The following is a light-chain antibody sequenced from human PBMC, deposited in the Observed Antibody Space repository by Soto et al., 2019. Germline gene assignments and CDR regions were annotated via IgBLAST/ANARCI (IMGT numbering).Light chain of an antibody. CDR2: RDT. V-gene: IGLV3-9*01. J-gene: IGLJ1*01. CDR1: NIGSKN. CDR3: QVWDRKNEGYV. Sequence: SYELTQPVSVSVALGQTATITCGGNNIGSKNVHWYRLKPGQAPVLVIYRDTNRPSGIPERFSGSNSGNTATLTISIAQAGDEADYYCQVWDRKNEGYVFGTGTKLTVL.